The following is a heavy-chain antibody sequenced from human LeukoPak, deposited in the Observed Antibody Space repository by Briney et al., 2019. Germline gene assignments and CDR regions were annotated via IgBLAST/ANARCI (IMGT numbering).Heavy chain of an antibody. Sequence: SETLSLTCTVSGGSVISGSYYWSWIRQPPGKGLEWIGYISYSGSANYNPSLTSRVSISVDTSKNQFSLKLSSVTVADTAVYYCARGGCSGGSCYPPFAYYYYGMDVWGKGTTVTVSS. CDR1: GGSVISGSYY. J-gene: IGHJ6*04. D-gene: IGHD2-15*01. CDR3: ARGGCSGGSCYPPFAYYYYGMDV. CDR2: ISYSGSA. V-gene: IGHV4-61*01.